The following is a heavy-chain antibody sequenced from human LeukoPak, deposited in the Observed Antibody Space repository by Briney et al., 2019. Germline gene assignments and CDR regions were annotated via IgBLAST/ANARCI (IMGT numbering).Heavy chain of an antibody. CDR3: AREDCSGGSCYSGVDY. CDR1: GYTFTSYD. J-gene: IGHJ4*02. V-gene: IGHV1-8*01. Sequence: ASVKVSCKASGYTFTSYDINWVRQATGQGLEWMGWMNPNSGNTGYAQKFQGRVTMTRNTSINTAYMELSSLRSEDTAVYYCAREDCSGGSCYSGVDYWGQGTLVTVSS. CDR2: MNPNSGNT. D-gene: IGHD2-15*01.